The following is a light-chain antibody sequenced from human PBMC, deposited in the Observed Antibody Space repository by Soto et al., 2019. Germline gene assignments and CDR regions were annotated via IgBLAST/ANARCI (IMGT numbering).Light chain of an antibody. CDR3: QEFTSYPLT. Sequence: EFGLTQYPGTLSFSPGEISTLSCSSSQTVRNNYLAWYQQKPGQAPRLLIYDASSRATGIPDRFSGGGSGTDFTLTISRLEPEDFAVYYCQEFTSYPLTFGGGTKVDI. CDR1: QTVRNNY. J-gene: IGKJ4*01. V-gene: IGKV3-20*01. CDR2: DAS.